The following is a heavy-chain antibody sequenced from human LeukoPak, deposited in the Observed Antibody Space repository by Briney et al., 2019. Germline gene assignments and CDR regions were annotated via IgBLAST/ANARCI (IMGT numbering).Heavy chain of an antibody. Sequence: SETLSLTCAVYGGSFSGYYWSWIRQPPGKGLEWIGEINHSGSTNYNPSLKSRVTMSVDTSKNQFSLKLSSVTAADTAVYYCAREPPYYASENFIDAFDIWGQGTKVTVSS. J-gene: IGHJ3*02. CDR1: GGSFSGYY. CDR3: AREPPYYASENFIDAFDI. V-gene: IGHV4-34*01. D-gene: IGHD3-10*01. CDR2: INHSGST.